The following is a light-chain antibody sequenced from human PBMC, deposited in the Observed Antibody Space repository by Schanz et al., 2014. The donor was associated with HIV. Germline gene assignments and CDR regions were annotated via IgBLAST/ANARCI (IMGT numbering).Light chain of an antibody. CDR1: QSVRSN. Sequence: EKMLTQSPATLSVSPGERASLSCRASQSVRSNLAWYQQKPGQAPRLLIYGASNRATGIPDRFSGSGSGTDFTLTVSRLEPEDFAVYFCQQYGSSPRTFGQGTRLHIK. CDR2: GAS. V-gene: IGKV3-20*01. CDR3: QQYGSSPRT. J-gene: IGKJ5*01.